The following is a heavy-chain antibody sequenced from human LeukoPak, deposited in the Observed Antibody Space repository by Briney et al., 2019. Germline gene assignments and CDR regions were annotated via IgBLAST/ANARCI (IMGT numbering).Heavy chain of an antibody. CDR3: ARFGPAAIDAFDI. CDR1: GFTFSRYG. V-gene: IGHV3-30*02. CDR2: IRYDESNK. J-gene: IGHJ3*02. D-gene: IGHD2-2*01. Sequence: GGSLRLSCAASGFTFSRYGMHWVRQAPGKGLEWVAFIRYDESNKFYADSVKGRFAVSRDNSKNTLYLQMNSLRADDTAVYYCARFGPAAIDAFDIWGQGTMVTVSS.